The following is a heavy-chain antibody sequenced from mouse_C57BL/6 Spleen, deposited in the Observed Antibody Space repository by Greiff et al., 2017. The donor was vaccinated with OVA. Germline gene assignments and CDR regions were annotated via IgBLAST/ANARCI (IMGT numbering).Heavy chain of an antibody. CDR1: GFTFSSYA. V-gene: IGHV5-9-1*02. J-gene: IGHJ2*01. CDR3: TRGRDEYFDY. D-gene: IGHD3-3*01. Sequence: EVLLVESGEGLAKPGGSLKLSCAASGFTFSSYAMSWVRQTPEKRLEWVAYISSGGDYIYYADTVKGRFTISRDNARNTLYLQMSSLKSEETAMYYCTRGRDEYFDYWGQGTTLTVSS. CDR2: ISSGGDYI.